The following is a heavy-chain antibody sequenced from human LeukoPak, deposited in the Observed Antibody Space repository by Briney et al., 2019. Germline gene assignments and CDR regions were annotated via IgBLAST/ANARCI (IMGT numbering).Heavy chain of an antibody. V-gene: IGHV4-39*07. Sequence: SETLSLTCVVSGGSISSSSYYWGWIRQPPGKGLEWIGSIYYSGSTYYNPSLKSRVTISVDTSKNQFSLKLSSVTAADTAVYYCARQRGYSGYDLDYWGQGTLVTVSS. D-gene: IGHD5-12*01. CDR3: ARQRGYSGYDLDY. CDR1: GGSISSSSYY. CDR2: IYYSGST. J-gene: IGHJ4*02.